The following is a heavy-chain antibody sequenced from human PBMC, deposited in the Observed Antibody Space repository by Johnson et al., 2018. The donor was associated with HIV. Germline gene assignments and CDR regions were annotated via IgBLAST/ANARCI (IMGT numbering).Heavy chain of an antibody. CDR3: ARYCSGGRCYPRYAFDI. V-gene: IGHV3-66*01. CDR2: IYSGGST. Sequence: VQLMESGGGLVQPGGSLRLSCAASGFTVSSNYMSWVRQAPGKGLEWVSIIYSGGSTYYADSVKGTFTISRDNSKNTLYLQMNSLRAEDTAVYYCARYCSGGRCYPRYAFDIWGQGTMVTVSS. CDR1: GFTVSSNY. D-gene: IGHD2-15*01. J-gene: IGHJ3*02.